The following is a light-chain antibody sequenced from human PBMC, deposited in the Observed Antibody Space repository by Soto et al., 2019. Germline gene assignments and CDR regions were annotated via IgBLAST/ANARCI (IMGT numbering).Light chain of an antibody. V-gene: IGKV3-20*01. Sequence: EIVLTQSPGTLSLSPGERATLSCRASQSVSSSYLAWYQQKPGQAPRLLIYGASGRATGTPDRFSGSGSGTDFTLTISRLEPEDFAVYYCQQYGTSPYTFGQGTKLEI. CDR2: GAS. CDR1: QSVSSSY. CDR3: QQYGTSPYT. J-gene: IGKJ2*01.